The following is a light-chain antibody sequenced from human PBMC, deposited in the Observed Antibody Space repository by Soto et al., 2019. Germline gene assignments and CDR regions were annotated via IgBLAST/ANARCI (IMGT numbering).Light chain of an antibody. CDR3: QQVKSYPYA. J-gene: IGKJ2*01. CDR1: QGISSY. Sequence: IPLTQSPSSLSASVGDRVTITCRASQGISSYLAWYQQKPGQAPKMLIYGASTWQSGVPSRFSGSGSGADFTLTISSLQPEDFGTYHCQQVKSYPYAFGQGTKLEIK. CDR2: GAS. V-gene: IGKV1-9*01.